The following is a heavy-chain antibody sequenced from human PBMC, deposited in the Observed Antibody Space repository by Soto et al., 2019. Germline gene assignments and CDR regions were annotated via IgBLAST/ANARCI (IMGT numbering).Heavy chain of an antibody. CDR3: GRGSTAYCCGDCTLYYYYAMDV. V-gene: IGHV3-30*03. Sequence: QVQLVESGGGVVQPGRSLRLSCVASRFSFNSFGMHWVRQAPGKGLEWVAVISYDGSNKDYADSVKGRFTIHRDNSKNTLYLQIHSLRGDDTAFYYCGRGSTAYCCGDCTLYYYYAMDVWGQGTTVTVSS. D-gene: IGHD2-21*02. CDR2: ISYDGSNK. CDR1: RFSFNSFG. J-gene: IGHJ6*02.